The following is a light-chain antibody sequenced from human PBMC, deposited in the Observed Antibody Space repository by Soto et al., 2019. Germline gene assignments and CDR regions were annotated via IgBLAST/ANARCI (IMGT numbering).Light chain of an antibody. CDR3: QQYGSSPPVT. V-gene: IGKV3-20*01. J-gene: IGKJ4*01. CDR2: GAS. Sequence: EIVLTQSPGTLSLSPGERATLSCRASQSVSSSYLAWYQQKPGQAPRLLIYGASSRATGIPDRFSGSGSGTDFTLTISRLEPEDGAVYYCQQYGSSPPVTFGGGTKVEIK. CDR1: QSVSSSY.